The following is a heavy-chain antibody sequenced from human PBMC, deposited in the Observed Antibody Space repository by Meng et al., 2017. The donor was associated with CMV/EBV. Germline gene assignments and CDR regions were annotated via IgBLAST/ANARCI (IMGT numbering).Heavy chain of an antibody. J-gene: IGHJ4*02. Sequence: GESLKISCAASGFTFSSYAMHWVRQAPGKGLEWVAVISYDGSNKYYADSVKGRFTISRDNSKNTLYLQMNSLRAEDTAVYYCAGDKYCTNGVCYVEGFDYWGQGTLVTVSS. D-gene: IGHD2-8*01. CDR2: ISYDGSNK. CDR1: GFTFSSYA. CDR3: AGDKYCTNGVCYVEGFDY. V-gene: IGHV3-30*04.